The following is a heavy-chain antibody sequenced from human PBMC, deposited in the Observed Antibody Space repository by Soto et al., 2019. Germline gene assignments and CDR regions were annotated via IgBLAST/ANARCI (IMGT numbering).Heavy chain of an antibody. V-gene: IGHV1-69*01. J-gene: IGHJ3*02. D-gene: IGHD3-3*01. Sequence: QVQLVQSGAEVKKPGSSVKVSCKASGGTFSSYAISWVRQAPGQGLECMGGIIPIFGTANYAQKFQGRVTITADESTSTAYMELSSLRSEDTAVYYGARGFKVGPIFGVDYDFDIWVQGTMVTVSA. CDR1: GGTFSSYA. CDR3: ARGFKVGPIFGVDYDFDI. CDR2: IIPIFGTA.